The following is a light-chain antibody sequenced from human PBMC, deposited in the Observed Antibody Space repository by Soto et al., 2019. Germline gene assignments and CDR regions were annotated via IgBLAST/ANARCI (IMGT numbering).Light chain of an antibody. CDR2: KAS. V-gene: IGKV1-5*03. CDR3: QQYNSYSY. CDR1: QSISSW. J-gene: IGKJ3*01. Sequence: DIQMTQSPSTLSASVGDRVTITCRASQSISSWLAWYQQKPGKAPKLLIYKASSLESGVPSRFSGSGSVTEFTLTISSLQPDDFATYYCQQYNSYSYFGPGTKVDIK.